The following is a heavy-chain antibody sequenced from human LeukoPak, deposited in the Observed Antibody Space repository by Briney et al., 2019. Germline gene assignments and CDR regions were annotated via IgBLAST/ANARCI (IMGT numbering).Heavy chain of an antibody. CDR2: ISSSGSTI. D-gene: IGHD3-22*01. CDR1: GFTFSDYY. Sequence: PGGSLRLSCAASGFTFSDYYMSWIRQAPGKGLEWVSYISSSGSTIYYADSVKGRFTISRDNAKNSLYLQMNSLRAEDTAVYYCARGSFDYDSSGYYLGYAFDIWGQGTMVTVSS. V-gene: IGHV3-11*04. CDR3: ARGSFDYDSSGYYLGYAFDI. J-gene: IGHJ3*02.